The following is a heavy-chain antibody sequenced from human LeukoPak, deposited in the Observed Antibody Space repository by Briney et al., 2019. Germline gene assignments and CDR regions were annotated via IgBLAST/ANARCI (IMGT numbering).Heavy chain of an antibody. Sequence: SETLSLTCTVSGGSINSFYWSWIRQPAGKGLEWIGRIYASGYTNYNPSLKSRVTISVDTSNNQFSLKLSSVTAADTAVYYCAGYSYCSTTSCSPDYWGQGTLVTVSS. D-gene: IGHD2-2*01. CDR1: GGSINSFY. J-gene: IGHJ4*02. CDR2: IYASGYT. V-gene: IGHV4-4*07. CDR3: AGYSYCSTTSCSPDY.